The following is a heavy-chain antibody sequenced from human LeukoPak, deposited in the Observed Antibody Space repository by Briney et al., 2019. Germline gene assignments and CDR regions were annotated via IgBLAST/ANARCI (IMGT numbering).Heavy chain of an antibody. CDR2: IYYSGST. CDR1: GGSISSYY. V-gene: IGHV4-59*01. CDR3: ARGGYYGSGSLT. D-gene: IGHD3-10*01. J-gene: IGHJ4*02. Sequence: SSETLSLTCTVSGGSISSYYWSWIRQPPGKGLEWIGYIYYSGSTNYNPSLKSRVTISVDTSKNQFFLKLSSVTAADTAVYYCARGGYYGSGSLTWGQGTLVTVSS.